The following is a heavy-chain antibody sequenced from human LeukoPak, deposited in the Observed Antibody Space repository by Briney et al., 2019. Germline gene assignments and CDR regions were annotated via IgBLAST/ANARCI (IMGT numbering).Heavy chain of an antibody. J-gene: IGHJ4*02. CDR1: GFTFSSYG. CDR3: ARDLGVGSSWPTGDY. Sequence: PGGSLRLSCAASGFTFSSYGMHWVRQAPGKGLEWVAVISYDGSNKYYADSVKGRFTISKDNSKNMLYLQMNSLTPEDTAVYYCARDLGVGSSWPTGDYWGQGTLVTVSS. V-gene: IGHV3-30*03. D-gene: IGHD6-13*01. CDR2: ISYDGSNK.